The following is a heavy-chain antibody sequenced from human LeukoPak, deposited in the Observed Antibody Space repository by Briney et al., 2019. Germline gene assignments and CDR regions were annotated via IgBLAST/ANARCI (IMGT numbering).Heavy chain of an antibody. Sequence: SETLSLTCAVYGGSFSGYYWSWIRQPPGKGLEWIGEINHSGSTNYNPSLKSRVTISVDTSKNQFSLKLSSVTAADTAVYYCARFYGYSYGYYYYYGMDVWGQGTTVTVSS. CDR2: INHSGST. J-gene: IGHJ6*02. V-gene: IGHV4-34*01. CDR3: ARFYGYSYGYYYYYGMDV. CDR1: GGSFSGYY. D-gene: IGHD5-18*01.